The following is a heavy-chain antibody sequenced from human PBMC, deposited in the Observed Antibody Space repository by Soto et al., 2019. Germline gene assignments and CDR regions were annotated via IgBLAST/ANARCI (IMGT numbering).Heavy chain of an antibody. CDR2: IIPIFGTA. CDR1: GGTFSSYA. CDR3: ARFISTDIVVVSAAMTANWFDP. J-gene: IGHJ5*02. D-gene: IGHD2-2*01. Sequence: QVQLVQSGAEVKKPGSSEKVSCKASGGTFSSYAISWVRQAPGQGLEWMGGIIPIFGTANYAQKFQGRVTITADESTSTAYMELSSLRSEDTAVYYCARFISTDIVVVSAAMTANWFDPWGQGTLVTVSS. V-gene: IGHV1-69*01.